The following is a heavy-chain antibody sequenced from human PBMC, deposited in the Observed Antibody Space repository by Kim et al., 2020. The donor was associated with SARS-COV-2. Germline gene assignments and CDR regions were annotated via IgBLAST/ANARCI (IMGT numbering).Heavy chain of an antibody. CDR3: ASGLPALGWYFDY. J-gene: IGHJ4*02. V-gene: IGHV4-59*09. D-gene: IGHD2-21*01. Sequence: STPSLQSRVTLSVDTSKNQFSLTLSSVPAADTAVYYCASGLPALGWYFDYWGQGTLVTVSS.